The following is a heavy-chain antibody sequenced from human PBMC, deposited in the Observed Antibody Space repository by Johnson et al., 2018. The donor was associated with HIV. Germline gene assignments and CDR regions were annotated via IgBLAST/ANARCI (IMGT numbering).Heavy chain of an antibody. V-gene: IGHV3-30*02. CDR1: GFTFSSYG. CDR2: IRYDVTSK. CDR3: AKAKWGAAFDI. J-gene: IGHJ3*02. Sequence: QVQLVESGGGVVQPGGSLRLSCAASGFTFSSYGMHWVRQAPGKGLEWVAFIRYDVTSKYYANSVKGRFTISRDNSKNTLYLQMNSLRADDTAVYYCAKAKWGAAFDIWGQGTMVTVSS. D-gene: IGHD1-26*01.